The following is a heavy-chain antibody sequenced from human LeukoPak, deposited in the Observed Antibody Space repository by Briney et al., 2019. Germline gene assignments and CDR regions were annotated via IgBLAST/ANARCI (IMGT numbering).Heavy chain of an antibody. Sequence: GGSLRLSCAASGFTFSSYAMTWVRQAPGKGLEWVSTISGSGANTYYADSVKGRFTISRDNSKDTLSLQMNSLRVEDTALYYCAKYSDSTGAHYFDYWGQGTLVTVSS. J-gene: IGHJ4*02. CDR1: GFTFSSYA. CDR3: AKYSDSTGAHYFDY. D-gene: IGHD2/OR15-2a*01. V-gene: IGHV3-23*01. CDR2: ISGSGANT.